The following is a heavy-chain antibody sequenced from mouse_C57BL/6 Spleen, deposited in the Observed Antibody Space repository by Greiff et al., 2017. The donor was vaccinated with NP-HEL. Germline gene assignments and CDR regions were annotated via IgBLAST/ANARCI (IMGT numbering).Heavy chain of an antibody. Sequence: VQLKQSGPELVKPGASVKIPCKASGYTFTDYNMDWVKQSHGKSLEWIGDINPNNGGTIYNQKFKGKATLTVYKSSSTTYMELHSLTSEDTAVDYCARSCSTGYGAMDYWGQGTSVTVSS. CDR1: GYTFTDYN. J-gene: IGHJ4*01. CDR3: ARSCSTGYGAMDY. V-gene: IGHV1-18*01. CDR2: INPNNGGT. D-gene: IGHD3-2*02.